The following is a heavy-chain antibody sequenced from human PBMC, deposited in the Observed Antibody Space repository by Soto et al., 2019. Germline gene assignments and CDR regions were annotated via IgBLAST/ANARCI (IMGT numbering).Heavy chain of an antibody. CDR3: ARDVRGGGYDGYYYYGMDV. Sequence: SETLSLTCTVSGCSISSSSYYWGWIRQPPGKGLEWIGYIYYSGSTNYNPSLKSRVTISVDTSKNQFSLKLSSVTAADTAVYYCARDVRGGGYDGYYYYGMDVWGQGTTVTVSS. CDR1: GCSISSSSYY. V-gene: IGHV4-61*01. D-gene: IGHD5-12*01. J-gene: IGHJ6*02. CDR2: IYYSGST.